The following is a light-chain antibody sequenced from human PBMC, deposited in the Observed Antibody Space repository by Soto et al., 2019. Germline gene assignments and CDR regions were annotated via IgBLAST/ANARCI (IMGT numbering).Light chain of an antibody. Sequence: DIVLTQSPGTLSLSPGERATLSCRASQSVTSSYLAWYQQKPGQAPRLLIYGASSRATGIPDRFSGSGSGTDLTLTISRLEPEDFAVYYCQQYGRTFGQGTKLEI. CDR1: QSVTSSY. CDR3: QQYGRT. V-gene: IGKV3-20*01. J-gene: IGKJ2*01. CDR2: GAS.